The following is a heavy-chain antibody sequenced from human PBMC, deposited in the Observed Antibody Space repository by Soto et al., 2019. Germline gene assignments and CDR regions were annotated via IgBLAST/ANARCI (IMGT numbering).Heavy chain of an antibody. D-gene: IGHD3-22*01. CDR1: GYSFTSYW. CDR3: ARPRAHYDSSGYSNYYYYGMDV. J-gene: IGHJ6*02. CDR2: IYPGDSDT. V-gene: IGHV5-51*01. Sequence: GESLKISCKGSGYSFTSYWIGWVRQMPGKGLEWMGIIYPGDSDTRYSPSFQGQVTISADKSISTAYLQWSSLKASDTAMYYCARPRAHYDSSGYSNYYYYGMDVWGQGTTVTVSS.